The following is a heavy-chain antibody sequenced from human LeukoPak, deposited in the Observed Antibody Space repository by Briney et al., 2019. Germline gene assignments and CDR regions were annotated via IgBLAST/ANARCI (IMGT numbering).Heavy chain of an antibody. CDR3: ASSWGARRAYGY. J-gene: IGHJ4*02. D-gene: IGHD6-13*01. CDR2: IKPSGGRT. Sequence: ASVKVSCKAFGYTFTRYYMQWVRQAPGQALEWLGIIKPSGGRTSNAQKFKRRDTMSQNTTTSTVSMELSSLRSEYTAVYHCASSWGARRAYGYWGQGSLVT. V-gene: IGHV1-46*01. CDR1: GYTFTRYY.